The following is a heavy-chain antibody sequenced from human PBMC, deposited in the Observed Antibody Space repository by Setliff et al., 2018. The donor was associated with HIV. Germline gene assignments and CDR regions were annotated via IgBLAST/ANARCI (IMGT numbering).Heavy chain of an antibody. Sequence: GGSLTLSCAASGFRFRSYGMHWVRQAPGKGLEWVAIIWFDGNKKYYADSVKGRFTISRDNSKNTLYLQMNSLRAEDTATYYCAKEFEDLSGAYWGQGTLVTVSS. V-gene: IGHV3-30*02. CDR2: IWFDGNKK. CDR3: AKEFEDLSGAY. J-gene: IGHJ4*02. CDR1: GFRFRSYG. D-gene: IGHD3-10*01.